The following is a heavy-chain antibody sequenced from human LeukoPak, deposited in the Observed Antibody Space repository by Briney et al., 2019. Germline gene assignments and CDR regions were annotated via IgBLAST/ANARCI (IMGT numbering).Heavy chain of an antibody. Sequence: ASVKVSCKASGYTFTSYAMHWVRQAPGQRLEWMGWINAGNGNTKYSQKFQGRVTITRDTSASTAYMELSSLRSEDTAVYYCARDLIPFPGGSGYYWGIENGLFDYWGQGTLVTVSS. CDR1: GYTFTSYA. CDR2: INAGNGNT. D-gene: IGHD3-22*01. V-gene: IGHV1-3*01. J-gene: IGHJ4*02. CDR3: ARDLIPFPGGSGYYWGIENGLFDY.